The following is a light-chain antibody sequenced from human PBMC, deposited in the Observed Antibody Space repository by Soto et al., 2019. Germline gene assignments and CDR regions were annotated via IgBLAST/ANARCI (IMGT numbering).Light chain of an antibody. V-gene: IGLV2-14*01. Sequence: QSALTQPASVSGSPGQSITISCTGTSSDVGGYNYVSWYQQHPGKAPKLMIYEVSNRPSGVSNRFSGSKSGNTASLTISGLHAEDEAYYYCSSYTSSSTPYVFGTGTKVTVL. CDR2: EVS. J-gene: IGLJ1*01. CDR1: SSDVGGYNY. CDR3: SSYTSSSTPYV.